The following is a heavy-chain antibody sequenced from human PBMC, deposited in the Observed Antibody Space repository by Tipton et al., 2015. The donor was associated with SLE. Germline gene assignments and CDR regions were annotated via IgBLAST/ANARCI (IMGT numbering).Heavy chain of an antibody. CDR2: IIPISGAG. Sequence: QVQLVQSGAEVKKPGSSVKVSCKASGGTFSSYAISWVRQAPGQGLEWMGRIIPISGAGNYAQKFQGRVTITADDSTSTAYMELSSLRSEDTAVYYCATELRSRGHGFDIWGQGTVVTVSS. CDR1: GGTFSSYA. V-gene: IGHV1-69*18. CDR3: ATELRSRGHGFDI. J-gene: IGHJ3*02. D-gene: IGHD4-17*01.